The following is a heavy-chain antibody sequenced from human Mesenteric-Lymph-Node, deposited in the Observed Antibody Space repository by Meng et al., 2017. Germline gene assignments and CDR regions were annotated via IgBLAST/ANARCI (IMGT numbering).Heavy chain of an antibody. J-gene: IGHJ3*02. CDR1: GFTFSSYS. D-gene: IGHD6-19*01. Sequence: GGSLRLSCAASGFTFSSYSMSWVRQAPGKGLEWVSAISGSGGNTNYADSVKGRFTISRDNSKHTLYLQMNSLRAEDTAVYYCARSLMGSSGWYGIGAAFDIWGQGTMVTVSS. V-gene: IGHV3-23*01. CDR3: ARSLMGSSGWYGIGAAFDI. CDR2: ISGSGGNT.